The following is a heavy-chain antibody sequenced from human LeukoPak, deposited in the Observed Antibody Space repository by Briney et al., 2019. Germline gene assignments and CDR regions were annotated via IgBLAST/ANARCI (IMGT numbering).Heavy chain of an antibody. J-gene: IGHJ3*02. Sequence: SVKVSCKASGFTFTSSAVQWVRQARGQRLEWIGWIVVGSGNTNYAQKFQERVTITRDMSTSTAYMELSSLRSEDTAVYYCAALDNWNDARGAFDIWGQGTMVTVTS. V-gene: IGHV1-58*01. CDR3: AALDNWNDARGAFDI. D-gene: IGHD1-1*01. CDR1: GFTFTSSA. CDR2: IVVGSGNT.